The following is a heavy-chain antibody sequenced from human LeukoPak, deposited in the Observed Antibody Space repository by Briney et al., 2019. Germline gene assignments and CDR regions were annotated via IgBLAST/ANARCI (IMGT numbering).Heavy chain of an antibody. J-gene: IGHJ6*02. CDR1: GYTFSSDA. Sequence: GGSLRLSCPASGYTFSSDAMSSVRQAPGKGLEWVSAISGSGGSTYYADSVKGRFTIARDNYKNTLYLQMNSRRAEDTAVYSRAKGAVIRYTHPGMDVWGQGTTVTVSS. CDR3: AKGAVIRYTHPGMDV. CDR2: ISGSGGST. D-gene: IGHD3-9*01. V-gene: IGHV3-23*01.